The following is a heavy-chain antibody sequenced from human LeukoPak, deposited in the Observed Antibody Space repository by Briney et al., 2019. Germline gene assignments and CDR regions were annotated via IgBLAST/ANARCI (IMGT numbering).Heavy chain of an antibody. CDR3: ARGPDYYFYMDV. CDR1: GFTFSRYT. CDR2: ISSSNSYI. Sequence: GGSQRLSCAASGFTFSRYTMNWVRQAPGKGLEWVSCISSSNSYIYYADSVKGRFTISRDNAKNSLYLQMNSLRAEDTAVYYCARGPDYYFYMDVWGKGTTVTVSS. V-gene: IGHV3-21*01. J-gene: IGHJ6*03.